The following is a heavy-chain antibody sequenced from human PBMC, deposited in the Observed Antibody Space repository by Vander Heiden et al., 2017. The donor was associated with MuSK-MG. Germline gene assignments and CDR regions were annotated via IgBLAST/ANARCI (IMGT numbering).Heavy chain of an antibody. Sequence: QLQLQESGPGLVKPSETLSLTCTVSGGSISSSSYYWGWLRQPPGKGLEWIGSIYYSGSTYYNPSLKSRVTISVDTSKNQFSLKLSSVTAADTAVYYCSGWYGDLFDIWGQGTMVTVSS. CDR1: GGSISSSSYY. J-gene: IGHJ3*02. D-gene: IGHD6-19*01. CDR2: IYYSGST. CDR3: SGWYGDLFDI. V-gene: IGHV4-39*01.